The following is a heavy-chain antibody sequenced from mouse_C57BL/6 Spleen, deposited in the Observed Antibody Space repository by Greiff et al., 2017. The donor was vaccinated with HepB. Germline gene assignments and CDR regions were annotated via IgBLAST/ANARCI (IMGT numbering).Heavy chain of an antibody. J-gene: IGHJ3*01. Sequence: EVKLQESGPGLVKPSQSLSLTCSVTGYSITSGYYWNWIRQFPGNKLEWMGYISYDGSNNYNPSLKNRISITRDTSKNQFFLKLNSVTTEDTATYYCARERGYYDYWFAYWGQGTLVTVSA. V-gene: IGHV3-6*01. CDR1: GYSITSGYY. D-gene: IGHD2-4*01. CDR2: ISYDGSN. CDR3: ARERGYYDYWFAY.